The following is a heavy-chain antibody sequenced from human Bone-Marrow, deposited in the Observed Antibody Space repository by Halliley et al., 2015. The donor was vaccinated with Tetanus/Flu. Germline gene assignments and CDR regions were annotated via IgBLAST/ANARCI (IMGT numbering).Heavy chain of an antibody. V-gene: IGHV3-15*01. CDR3: SSPGDYFDY. J-gene: IGHJ4*02. CDR1: GFTFNNAW. CDR2: IKTKADDEPT. Sequence: SLRLSCTASGFTFNNAWMSWVRQAPGKGLEWVGRIKTKADDEPTEYAAPVKGRFIISRDDSKNTLYLQMNSLKTEDTAVYYCSSPGDYFDYWGQGSLVTVSS. D-gene: IGHD3-10*01.